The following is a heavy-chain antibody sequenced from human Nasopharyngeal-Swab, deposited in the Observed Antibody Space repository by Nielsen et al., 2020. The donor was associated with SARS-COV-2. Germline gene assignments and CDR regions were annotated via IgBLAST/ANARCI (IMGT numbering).Heavy chain of an antibody. CDR2: IFSSGST. D-gene: IGHD4-17*01. J-gene: IGHJ4*02. CDR1: GASISSRNNY. Sequence: SETLSLTCVVSGASISSRNNYWGWIRQSPGKGLEWIGTIFSSGSTCNPSLKSRVTMSVDPSKNQFSLKLTSVTAADTAVYYCARDESGDYLGLPFDHWGRGTLVTVSS. CDR3: ARDESGDYLGLPFDH. V-gene: IGHV4-39*07.